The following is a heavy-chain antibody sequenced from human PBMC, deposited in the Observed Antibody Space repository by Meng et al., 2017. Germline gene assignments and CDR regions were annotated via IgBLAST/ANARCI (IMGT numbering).Heavy chain of an antibody. Sequence: QVVLCQAGAEVKKPGASVKVSCKPSGYNFPDYDIHWVRRAPGQGLEWMGRINPKSGDTHYAQKFQARVTMTGDTSISTAYMELSGLRSDDTAMYYCARDEDISAAGKLFGDYWGQGTLVTVSS. CDR2: INPKSGDT. V-gene: IGHV1-2*06. J-gene: IGHJ4*02. D-gene: IGHD6-25*01. CDR1: GYNFPDYD. CDR3: ARDEDISAAGKLFGDY.